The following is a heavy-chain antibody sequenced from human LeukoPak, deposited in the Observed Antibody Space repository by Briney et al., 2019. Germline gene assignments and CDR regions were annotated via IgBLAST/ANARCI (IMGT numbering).Heavy chain of an antibody. V-gene: IGHV1-18*01. Sequence: ASVKVSCEASGYTFTSYGISWVRQAPGQGLEWMGWISAYNGNTNYAQKLQGRVTMTTDTSTSTAYMELRSLRSDDTAVYYCARAEGYYDFWSGHNWFDPWGQGTLVTVSS. D-gene: IGHD3-3*01. J-gene: IGHJ5*02. CDR1: GYTFTSYG. CDR2: ISAYNGNT. CDR3: ARAEGYYDFWSGHNWFDP.